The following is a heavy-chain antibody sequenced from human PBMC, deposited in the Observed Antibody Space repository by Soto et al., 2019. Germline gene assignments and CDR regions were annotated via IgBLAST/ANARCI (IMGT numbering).Heavy chain of an antibody. CDR2: IDPSDSYT. J-gene: IGHJ5*02. D-gene: IGHD3-22*01. V-gene: IGHV5-10-1*01. CDR1: GYSFTSYW. CDR3: ERYYYDSSGYYLA. Sequence: RESLKISCKGSGYSFTSYWISWVRQMPGKGLEWMGRIDPSDSYTNYSPSFQGHVTISADKSISTAYLQWSSLKASDTAMYYCERYYYDSSGYYLAWGQGTLVTVSS.